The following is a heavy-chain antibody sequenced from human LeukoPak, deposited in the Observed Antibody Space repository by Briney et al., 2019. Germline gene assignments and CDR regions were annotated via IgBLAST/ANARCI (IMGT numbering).Heavy chain of an antibody. V-gene: IGHV3-30-3*01. CDR3: AREAVGEYYYDSSGFDY. D-gene: IGHD3-22*01. CDR1: GFTFSSYA. CDR2: ISYDGNIK. Sequence: PGGSLRLSCAASGFTFSSYAMHCVRQAPGKGLGSVSVISYDGNIKYYAGSVKSRFTTSRDNSKNTLYLQMNSLRAEDTAVYYCAREAVGEYYYDSSGFDYWGQGTLVTVSS. J-gene: IGHJ4*02.